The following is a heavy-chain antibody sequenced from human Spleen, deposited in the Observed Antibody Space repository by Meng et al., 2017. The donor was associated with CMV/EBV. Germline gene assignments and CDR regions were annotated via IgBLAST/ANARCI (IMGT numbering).Heavy chain of an antibody. CDR2: IIPILGIA. D-gene: IGHD3-3*01. J-gene: IGHJ5*02. Sequence: SVKVSCKASGGTFSSYTISWVRQAPGQGLEWMGRIIPILGIANYAQKFQGRVTITADKSTSTAYMELRSLRSDDTAVYYCARVAAYYDFWSGYYHDPWGQGTLVTVSS. V-gene: IGHV1-69*02. CDR1: GGTFSSYT. CDR3: ARVAAYYDFWSGYYHDP.